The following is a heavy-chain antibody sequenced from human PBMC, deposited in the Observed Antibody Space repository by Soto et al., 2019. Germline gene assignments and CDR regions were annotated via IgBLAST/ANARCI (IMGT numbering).Heavy chain of an antibody. J-gene: IGHJ4*02. CDR2: MNPNSGNT. Sequence: ASVKVSCKASGYTFTSYDINWVRQATGQGLEWMGRMNPNSGNTGYAQKFQGRVTMTRNTSISTAYMELSSLRSEDTAVYYCARGRYCSGGSCYRTPYYFDYWGQGTLVTVSS. V-gene: IGHV1-8*01. CDR1: GYTFTSYD. D-gene: IGHD2-15*01. CDR3: ARGRYCSGGSCYRTPYYFDY.